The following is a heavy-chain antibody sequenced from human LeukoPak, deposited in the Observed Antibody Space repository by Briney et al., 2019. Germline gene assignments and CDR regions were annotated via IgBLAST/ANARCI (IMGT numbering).Heavy chain of an antibody. D-gene: IGHD6-19*01. CDR2: INAGNGNT. CDR3: AVGFEWLGLFDY. J-gene: IGHJ4*02. Sequence: ASVKVSCKASGYTFTSYAMHWVRQAPGQRLEWMGWINAGNGNTKYSRKFQGRVTITRDTSASTAYMELSSLRSEDTAVYYCAVGFEWLGLFDYWGQGTLVTVSS. CDR1: GYTFTSYA. V-gene: IGHV1-3*01.